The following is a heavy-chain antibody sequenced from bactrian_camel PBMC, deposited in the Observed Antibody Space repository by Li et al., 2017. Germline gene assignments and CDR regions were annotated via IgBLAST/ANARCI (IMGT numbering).Heavy chain of an antibody. J-gene: IGHJ4*01. CDR1: GFTLSSYA. Sequence: VQLVESGGGLVQPGGSLRLSCAASGFTLSSYAMNWVRQAPGKGLEWVSAINSGGESSYYADSVKGRFTTSRDNVKNTVYLQMNSLKPEDTAVYFCARSGDSDYASYSIWGQGTQVTV. D-gene: IGHD4*01. CDR2: INSGGESS. V-gene: IGHV3S40*01. CDR3: ARSGDSDYASYSI.